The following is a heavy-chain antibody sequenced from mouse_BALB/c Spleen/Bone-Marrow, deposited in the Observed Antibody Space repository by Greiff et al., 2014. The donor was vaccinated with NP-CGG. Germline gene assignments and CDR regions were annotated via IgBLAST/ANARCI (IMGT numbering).Heavy chain of an antibody. Sequence: VQLQQSGAELVRPGSSVKISCKASGYAFSSYWMNWVKQRPGQGLEWIGQIYPGDGDTNYNGKFKGKAKLTADKSSSTAYIQLSSLTSEDSAVYFCARMGDYAYYFDYWGQGTTLTVSS. V-gene: IGHV1-80*01. J-gene: IGHJ2*01. CDR2: IYPGDGDT. CDR3: ARMGDYAYYFDY. CDR1: GYAFSSYW. D-gene: IGHD2-4*01.